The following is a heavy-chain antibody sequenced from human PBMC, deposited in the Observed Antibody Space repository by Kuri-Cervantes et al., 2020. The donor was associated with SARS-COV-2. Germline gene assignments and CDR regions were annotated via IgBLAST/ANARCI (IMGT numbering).Heavy chain of an antibody. J-gene: IGHJ4*02. D-gene: IGHD1-26*01. V-gene: IGHV4-4*02. CDR2: IYHSGNT. CDR3: AREGTTSVGSTSFDH. Sequence: GSLRLSCAVSGGSISSNNWWNWVRQPPGKGLEWIGEIYHSGNTNYNPSLKSRVTISLDKSKNQFSLRLTSVTAADTAVYYCAREGTTSVGSTSFDHWGQGALVTVSS. CDR1: GGSISSNNW.